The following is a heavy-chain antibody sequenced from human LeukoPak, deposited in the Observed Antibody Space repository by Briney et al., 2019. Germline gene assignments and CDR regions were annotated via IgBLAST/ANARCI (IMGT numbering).Heavy chain of an antibody. CDR1: GGSISSYY. J-gene: IGHJ3*02. CDR2: IYYSGST. V-gene: IGHV4-59*08. Sequence: SETLSLTCTVSGGSISSYYWSWIRQPPGKGLEWIGYIYYSGSTNYNPSLKSRVTISVDTSKNQFSLKLSSVTAADTAVYYCARRSSGWPYEAFDIWGQGTMVTVSS. D-gene: IGHD6-19*01. CDR3: ARRSSGWPYEAFDI.